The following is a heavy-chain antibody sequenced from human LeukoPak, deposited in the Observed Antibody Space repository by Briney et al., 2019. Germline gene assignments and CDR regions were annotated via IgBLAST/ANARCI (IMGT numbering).Heavy chain of an antibody. CDR3: ARRGFDY. CDR2: INHSGST. J-gene: IGHJ4*02. CDR1: GGSFSGYY. V-gene: IGHV4-34*01. Sequence: SETLSLTCAVYGGSFSGYYWSWIRQPPGKGLEWIGEINHSGSTNYNPSLKSRVTVSVDTSKNQFSLKLSSVTAADTAVYYCARRGFDYWGQGTLVTVSS.